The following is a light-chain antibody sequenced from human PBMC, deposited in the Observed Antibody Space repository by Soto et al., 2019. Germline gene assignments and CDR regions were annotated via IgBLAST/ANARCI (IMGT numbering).Light chain of an antibody. CDR2: AAS. CDR3: QHGYSSPWT. J-gene: IGKJ1*01. V-gene: IGKV1-39*01. Sequence: VRTTRSPTALSSSVGDTFTMTFRASQTVNTYLHWYQQKPGKAPKLLIYAASNLQSGVPSRFSCSGSGTNFTLSSTSLPPEDFATYYRQHGYSSPWTFGQGTKVDIK. CDR1: QTVNTY.